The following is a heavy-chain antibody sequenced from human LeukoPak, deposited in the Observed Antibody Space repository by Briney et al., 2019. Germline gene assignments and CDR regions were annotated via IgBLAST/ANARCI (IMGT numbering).Heavy chain of an antibody. V-gene: IGHV1-69*05. CDR3: ARGYCSSTSCYVDWFDP. CDR2: TIPIFGTA. D-gene: IGHD2-2*01. CDR1: GGTFSSYA. Sequence: GSSVKVSCKASGGTFSSYAISWVRQAPGQGLEWMGRTIPIFGTANYAQKFQGRVTNTTDESTSTAYMELSSLRSEDTAVYYCARGYCSSTSCYVDWFDPWGQGTLVTVSS. J-gene: IGHJ5*02.